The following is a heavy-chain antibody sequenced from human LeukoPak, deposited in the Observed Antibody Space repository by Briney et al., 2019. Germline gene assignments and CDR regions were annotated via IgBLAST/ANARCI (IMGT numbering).Heavy chain of an antibody. Sequence: PSETLSLTCAVSGYSINSGYFWGWLRRPPGKGLEWIGTIDHSGSTYYNPSLKSRVTISVDTSKNQFSLTLTSVTAADTAFYYCARNGGYGRFDYWGQGTLVTVSS. J-gene: IGHJ4*02. D-gene: IGHD1-26*01. CDR3: ARNGGYGRFDY. V-gene: IGHV4-38-2*01. CDR1: GYSINSGYF. CDR2: IDHSGST.